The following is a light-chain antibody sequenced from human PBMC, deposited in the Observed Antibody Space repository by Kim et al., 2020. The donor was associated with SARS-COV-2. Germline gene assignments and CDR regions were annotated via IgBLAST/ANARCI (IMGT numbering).Light chain of an antibody. Sequence: LSASVGDRVTITCRASQSVSSSLGWYQQKPGKAPTLLIYGASRLESGVPSRFSGSGSGTEFTLTISSLQPDDFATYYCQQYINYYTFGQGTKLEI. CDR3: QQYINYYT. CDR1: QSVSSS. CDR2: GAS. J-gene: IGKJ2*01. V-gene: IGKV1-5*01.